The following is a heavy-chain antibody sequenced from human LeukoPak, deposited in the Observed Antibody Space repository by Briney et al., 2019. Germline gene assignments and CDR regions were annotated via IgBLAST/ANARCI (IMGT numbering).Heavy chain of an antibody. CDR3: ARNKGVVASGMEYAFDI. Sequence: SETLSLTCTVSGGPISGYYWSWIRQPPGKGLEWIGYIYYSGTTNYSPSLESRVTISVDTSKNQFSLNLNSVTTADTALYYCARNKGVVASGMEYAFDIWGQGTMVTVSS. J-gene: IGHJ3*02. V-gene: IGHV4-59*01. D-gene: IGHD2-2*01. CDR2: IYYSGTT. CDR1: GGPISGYY.